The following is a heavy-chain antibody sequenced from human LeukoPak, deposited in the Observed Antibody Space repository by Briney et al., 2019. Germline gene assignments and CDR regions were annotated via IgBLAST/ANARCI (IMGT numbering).Heavy chain of an antibody. J-gene: IGHJ4*02. V-gene: IGHV1-8*03. CDR3: ARFGTTIPFERVY. D-gene: IGHD1-7*01. Sequence: ASVKVSCKASGYTFTSYDINWVRQATGQGLEWMGWMNPNSGNTGYAQKFQGRVTITRNTSISTAYMELSSLRSEDTAVYYCARFGTTIPFERVYWGQGTLVTVSS. CDR2: MNPNSGNT. CDR1: GYTFTSYD.